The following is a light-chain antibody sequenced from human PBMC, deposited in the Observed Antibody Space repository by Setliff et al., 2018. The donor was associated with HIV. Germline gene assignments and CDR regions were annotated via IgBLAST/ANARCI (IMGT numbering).Light chain of an antibody. CDR2: DVT. J-gene: IGLJ1*01. CDR3: GSYASSGTLMV. V-gene: IGLV2-14*03. Sequence: QSALTQPASVSGSPGQSITVSCTGTTNDVGNYNYVSWYQQHPGKAPKLMIYDVTNRPSGVSNRFSGSKSANTASLTISGLQAEDEADYYCGSYASSGTLMVFGTGTKV. CDR1: TNDVGNYNY.